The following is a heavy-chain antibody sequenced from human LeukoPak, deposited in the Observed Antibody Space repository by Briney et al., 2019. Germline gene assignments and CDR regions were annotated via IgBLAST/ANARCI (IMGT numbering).Heavy chain of an antibody. CDR3: ARDLRGYCSSTSCYTSDY. J-gene: IGHJ4*02. CDR2: ISSSSSTI. Sequence: GGSLRLSCAASGFTFSSYSMNWVRQAPGKGLEWVSYISSSSSTIYYADSVKGRFTIPRDNAKNSLYLQMNSLRAEDTAVYYCARDLRGYCSSTSCYTSDYWGQGTLVTVSS. CDR1: GFTFSSYS. D-gene: IGHD2-2*02. V-gene: IGHV3-48*04.